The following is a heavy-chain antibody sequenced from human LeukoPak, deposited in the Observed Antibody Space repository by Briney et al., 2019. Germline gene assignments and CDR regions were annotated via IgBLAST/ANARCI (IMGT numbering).Heavy chain of an antibody. J-gene: IGHJ5*02. CDR2: INPTGGST. CDR3: AREVASSFATRFDP. CDR1: GYTFPSYF. V-gene: IGHV1-46*01. D-gene: IGHD1-1*01. Sequence: TSVKVSCKASGYTFPSYFMHWVRQAPGQGLEWMGIINPTGGSTTYAQKFQGRVTMTRDTSTSTVYMELSSLRSEDTAVYYCAREVASSFATRFDPWGQGTLVTVSS.